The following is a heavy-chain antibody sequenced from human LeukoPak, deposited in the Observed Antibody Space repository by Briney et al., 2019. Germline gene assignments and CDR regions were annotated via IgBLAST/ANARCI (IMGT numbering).Heavy chain of an antibody. J-gene: IGHJ4*02. CDR2: VWYDGNRK. D-gene: IGHD1-26*01. Sequence: GGSLRLSCAASGFTFSNHAMHWVRQAPGKGLEWVTLVWYDGNRKYYADSVKGRFTISRDNSKNTLYLQMNSLRAEDTAVYYCAKDYRSGSYGYWGQGTLVTVSS. CDR1: GFTFSNHA. V-gene: IGHV3-33*06. CDR3: AKDYRSGSYGY.